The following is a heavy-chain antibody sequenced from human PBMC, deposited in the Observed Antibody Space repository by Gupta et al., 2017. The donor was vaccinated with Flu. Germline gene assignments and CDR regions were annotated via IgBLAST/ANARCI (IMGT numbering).Heavy chain of an antibody. J-gene: IGHJ4*02. V-gene: IGHV3-23*01. CDR1: GFPFSAYA. D-gene: IGHD3-10*01. CDR2: ISTGGAST. CDR3: AKERGSGNLWFPFDS. Sequence: EVRLLESGGGWVRPGGSLRLSCTASGFPFSAYAMRWVRQTPGKGLEWVSGISTGGASTYYADSVKGRFTISRDNSRNTLFLQMNGLSAEDTAVYYCAKERGSGNLWFPFDSWGQGTLVTVSS.